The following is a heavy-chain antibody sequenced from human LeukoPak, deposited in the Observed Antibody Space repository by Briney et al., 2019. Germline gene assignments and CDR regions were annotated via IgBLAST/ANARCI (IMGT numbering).Heavy chain of an antibody. Sequence: PSETLSLTCAVYGGSFSGYYWSWIRQPPGKGLEWIGYIYYSGSTYYNPSLKSRVTISVDTSKNQFSLKLSSVTAADTAVYYCAREDYYDRSFGYWGQGTLVTVSS. CDR3: AREDYYDRSFGY. J-gene: IGHJ4*02. V-gene: IGHV4-34*09. CDR2: IYYSGST. CDR1: GGSFSGYY. D-gene: IGHD3-22*01.